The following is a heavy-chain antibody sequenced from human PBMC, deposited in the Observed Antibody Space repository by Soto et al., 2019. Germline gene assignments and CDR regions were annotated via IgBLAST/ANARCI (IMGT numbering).Heavy chain of an antibody. J-gene: IGHJ4*02. CDR3: ARALDDYSNYPSYYFDY. V-gene: IGHV3-13*01. Sequence: GGSLRLSCAASGFTFSSYDMHWVRQATGKGLEWVSAIGTAGDTYYPGSVKGRFTISGENAKNSLYLQMNSLRAGDTAVYYCARALDDYSNYPSYYFDYWGQGTLVTVSS. CDR2: IGTAGDT. CDR1: GFTFSSYD. D-gene: IGHD4-4*01.